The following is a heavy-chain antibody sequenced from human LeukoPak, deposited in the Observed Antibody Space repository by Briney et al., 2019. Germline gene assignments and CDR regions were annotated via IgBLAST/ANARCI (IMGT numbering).Heavy chain of an antibody. CDR3: ARGLGIAAAMDV. J-gene: IGHJ6*04. D-gene: IGHD6-13*01. CDR1: GYTFTSYD. Sequence: ASVKVSCKASGYTFTSYDINWVRQATGQGLEWMGWMNPNSGNTGYAQKFQGRVTITRNTSISTAYMELSSLRSEDTAVYYCARGLGIAAAMDVWGKGTTVTVSS. V-gene: IGHV1-8*03. CDR2: MNPNSGNT.